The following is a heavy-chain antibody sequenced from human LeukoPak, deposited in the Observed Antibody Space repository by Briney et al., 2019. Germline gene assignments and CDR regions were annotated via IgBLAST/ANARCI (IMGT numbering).Heavy chain of an antibody. CDR1: GYTFTSFG. CDR2: ISAYDGNT. V-gene: IGHV1-18*01. D-gene: IGHD6-13*01. Sequence: ASVKVSCKASGYTFTSFGISWVRQAPGQGLEWVGWISAYDGNTSYAQRFQDRVTMTTDTSTTTAYMELRSLRSDDTAVYYCARDKVIASAGTPNWFDPWGQGTQVTVSS. J-gene: IGHJ5*02. CDR3: ARDKVIASAGTPNWFDP.